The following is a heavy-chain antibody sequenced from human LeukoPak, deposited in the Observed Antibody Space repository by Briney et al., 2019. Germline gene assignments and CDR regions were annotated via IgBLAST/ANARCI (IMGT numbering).Heavy chain of an antibody. J-gene: IGHJ6*03. D-gene: IGHD3-22*01. V-gene: IGHV1-8*01. Sequence: ASVKVSCKASGYTFTSYDINWVRQATGQGLEWMGWMNPNSGNTGYAQKFQGRVTMTRNTSISTAYIELSSLRSEDTAVYYCARGPLLNYYDSSGYYYHYYYYMDVWGKGTTVTISS. CDR2: MNPNSGNT. CDR1: GYTFTSYD. CDR3: ARGPLLNYYDSSGYYYHYYYYMDV.